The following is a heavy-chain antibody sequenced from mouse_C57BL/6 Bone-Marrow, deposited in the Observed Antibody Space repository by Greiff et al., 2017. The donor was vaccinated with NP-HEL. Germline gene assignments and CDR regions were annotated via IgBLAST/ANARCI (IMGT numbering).Heavy chain of an antibody. CDR1: GYTFTDYY. CDR3: AREGDGYYLYYYAMDY. J-gene: IGHJ4*01. Sequence: QVQLQQSGPELVKPGASVKISCKASGYTFTDYYINWVKQRPGQGLEWIGWIFPGSGSTYYNEKFKGKATLTVDKSSSTAYMLLRSLTSEDSAVYFCAREGDGYYLYYYAMDYWGQGTSVTVSS. CDR2: IFPGSGST. V-gene: IGHV1-75*01. D-gene: IGHD2-3*01.